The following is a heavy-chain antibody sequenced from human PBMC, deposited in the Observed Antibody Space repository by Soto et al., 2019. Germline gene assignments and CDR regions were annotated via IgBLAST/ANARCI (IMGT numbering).Heavy chain of an antibody. J-gene: IGHJ4*02. D-gene: IGHD2-21*01. CDR2: IYYSGST. V-gene: IGHV4-59*08. CDR3: ARNRGGNSGLFDY. Sequence: SETLSLTCTVSGGSISSYYWSWIRQPPGKGLEWIGYIYYSGSTNYNPSLKSRVTISVDTSKNQFSLKLSSVTAADTAVYYCARNRGGNSGLFDYWGLGILVTVSS. CDR1: GGSISSYY.